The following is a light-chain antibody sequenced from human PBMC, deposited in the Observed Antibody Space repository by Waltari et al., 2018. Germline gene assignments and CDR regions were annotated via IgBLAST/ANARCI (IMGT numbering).Light chain of an antibody. CDR3: QQYDYWPWT. V-gene: IGKV3D-15*01. CDR1: QSVRST. J-gene: IGKJ1*01. CDR2: GTS. Sequence: IVMTQSPATLSLSPGESATLSCRHSQSVRSTFAWFQQTPGQPPSLLIYGTSTRATGFPARFTGSGSGTEFSLTISSLQPEDFATYYCQQYDYWPWTFGQGTRVETK.